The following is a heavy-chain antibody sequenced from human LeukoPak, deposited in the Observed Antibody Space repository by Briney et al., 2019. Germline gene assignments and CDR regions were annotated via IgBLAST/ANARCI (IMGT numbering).Heavy chain of an antibody. CDR2: FDPEDGET. D-gene: IGHD4-17*01. CDR1: GYTLTELS. J-gene: IGHJ3*02. Sequence: GASVKVSCKVSGYTLTELSMHWVRQAPGKGLEWMGGFDPEDGETIYAQKFQGRVTMTEDTSTDTAYMELRSLRSDDTAVYYCARDIPYGDYDIPLTHDAFDIWGQGTMVTVSS. V-gene: IGHV1-24*01. CDR3: ARDIPYGDYDIPLTHDAFDI.